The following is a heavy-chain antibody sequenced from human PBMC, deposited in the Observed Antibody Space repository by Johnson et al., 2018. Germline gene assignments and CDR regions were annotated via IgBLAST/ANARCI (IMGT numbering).Heavy chain of an antibody. CDR3: AKGNIEAVTDIQLDAFDF. CDR1: GFSFSNYA. J-gene: IGHJ3*01. Sequence: VQLVQSGGDLVQXGGSXRLXCAASGFSFSNYAMTWVRQGPGKGLEWVPSISGRLNKTYYADSVQGRFTISRDNSKNMLSLQMTSLRAEDTAVYYCAKGNIEAVTDIQLDAFDFWGQGTMLTVSS. V-gene: IGHV3-23*04. CDR2: ISGRLNKT. D-gene: IGHD2-21*02.